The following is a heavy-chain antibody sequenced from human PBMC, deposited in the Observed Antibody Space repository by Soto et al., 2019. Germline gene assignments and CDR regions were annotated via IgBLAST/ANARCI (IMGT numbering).Heavy chain of an antibody. CDR2: IYYGGST. V-gene: IGHV4-39*01. Sequence: QLQLQESGPGLAKPSETLSLTCTVSGGSISSSNYYWGWIRQPPGRGLEWIGSIYYGGSTYYNPSLKSRVSISVDTSKNQFSLKLSSVTAADTAVYYCARHQGGITVFGVVHPLFDHWGQGTLVTVSS. D-gene: IGHD3-3*01. CDR1: GGSISSSNYY. CDR3: ARHQGGITVFGVVHPLFDH. J-gene: IGHJ4*02.